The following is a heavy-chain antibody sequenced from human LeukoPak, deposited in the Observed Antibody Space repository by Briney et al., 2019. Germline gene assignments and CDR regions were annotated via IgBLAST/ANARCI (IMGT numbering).Heavy chain of an antibody. CDR2: ISSSSDTI. Sequence: GGSLRLSCAASGFTFSTYSMNWVRQAPGKGLEWVSYISSSSDTIYYADSVKGRFTISRDNAKNSLYLQMNSLRDEDTAVYYCARAMVRGIIPWGQGSLVTVSS. D-gene: IGHD3-10*01. J-gene: IGHJ5*02. CDR1: GFTFSTYS. CDR3: ARAMVRGIIP. V-gene: IGHV3-48*02.